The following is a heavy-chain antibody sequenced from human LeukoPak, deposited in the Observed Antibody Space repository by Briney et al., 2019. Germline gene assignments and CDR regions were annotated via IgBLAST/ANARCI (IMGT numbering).Heavy chain of an antibody. V-gene: IGHV3-15*01. Sequence: GGSLRLSCAASGFTFSNAWMSWVRQTPGKGLEWVGRIKSKTEGGTTDYAAPVKDRFTISRDDSKDTLYLQMDSLEPEDTAVYYCARDPTATVTTVDYWGQGTLVTVSS. D-gene: IGHD4-17*01. CDR2: IKSKTEGGTT. J-gene: IGHJ4*02. CDR3: ARDPTATVTTVDY. CDR1: GFTFSNAW.